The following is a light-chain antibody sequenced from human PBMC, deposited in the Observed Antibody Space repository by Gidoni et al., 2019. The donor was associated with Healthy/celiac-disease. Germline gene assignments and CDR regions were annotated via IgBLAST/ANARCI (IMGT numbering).Light chain of an antibody. CDR1: SSDFGGYNL. Sequence: QSALTQPASVSGSPGQSITISCTGTSSDFGGYNLVSWYQQHPGKAPKLMIYEGTKRPSGVSNRLSGSKSGNTASLTISGLQAEDEAHYYCCSYGGSSILVFGGGTKLTVL. CDR2: EGT. CDR3: CSYGGSSILV. V-gene: IGLV2-23*01. J-gene: IGLJ2*01.